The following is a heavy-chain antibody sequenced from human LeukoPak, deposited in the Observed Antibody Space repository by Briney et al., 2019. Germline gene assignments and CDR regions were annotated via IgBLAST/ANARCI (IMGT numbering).Heavy chain of an antibody. J-gene: IGHJ6*02. V-gene: IGHV3-30*18. CDR2: ISYDGSNK. Sequence: GRSLRLSCAASGFTFSSYGMHWVRQAPGKGLEWVAVISYDGSNKYYADSVKGRFTISRDNSKNTLYLQMNSLRAEDTAVFYCAKVHPLLYGMDVWGQGTTVTVSS. CDR3: AKVHPLLYGMDV. CDR1: GFTFSSYG.